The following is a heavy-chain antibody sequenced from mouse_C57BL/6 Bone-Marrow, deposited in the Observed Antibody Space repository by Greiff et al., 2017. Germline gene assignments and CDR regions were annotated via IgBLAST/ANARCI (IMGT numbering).Heavy chain of an antibody. CDR1: GYTFTDYY. CDR2: INPNNGGT. D-gene: IGHD1-1*01. J-gene: IGHJ2*01. V-gene: IGHV1-26*01. CDR3: AKGTTVVAIDY. Sequence: EVQRQQSGPELVKPGASVKISCKASGYTFTDYYMNWVKQSHGKSLEWIGDINPNNGGTSYNQKFKGKATLTVDKSSSTAYMELRSLTSEDSAVYYFAKGTTVVAIDYWGQGTTLTVSS.